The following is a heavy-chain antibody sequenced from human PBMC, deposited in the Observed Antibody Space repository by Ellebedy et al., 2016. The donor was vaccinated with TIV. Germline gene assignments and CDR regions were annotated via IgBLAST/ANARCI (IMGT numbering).Heavy chain of an antibody. CDR2: IYYSGST. Sequence: MPSETLSLTCTVSGGSINSYYWSRIRQPPGKGLEWIGYIYYSGSTNYNPSLKSRVTVSVDTSKNQFPLKLSSVTAADTAVYYCARQGAAYSATRIGYFDYWGLGTLVTVSS. J-gene: IGHJ4*02. V-gene: IGHV4-59*08. CDR3: ARQGAAYSATRIGYFDY. CDR1: GGSINSYY. D-gene: IGHD2-21*01.